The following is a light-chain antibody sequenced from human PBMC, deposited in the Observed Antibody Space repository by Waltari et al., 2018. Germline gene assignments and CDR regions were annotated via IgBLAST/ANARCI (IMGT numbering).Light chain of an antibody. Sequence: SYELTQSPSVSVSPGPTASITCSGDGVGYKFISWYQQKPGQSPVLVLYQDTKRPSGIPERFAGSTSGITATLTISGTQAMDEADYYCQAWDSYTAVFGGGTKLTVL. V-gene: IGLV3-1*01. CDR1: GVGYKF. CDR3: QAWDSYTAV. J-gene: IGLJ3*02. CDR2: QDT.